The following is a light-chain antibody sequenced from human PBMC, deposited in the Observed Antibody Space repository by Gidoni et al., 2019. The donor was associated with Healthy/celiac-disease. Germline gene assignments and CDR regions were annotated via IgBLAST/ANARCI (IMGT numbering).Light chain of an antibody. J-gene: IGLJ2*01. CDR2: EVS. CDR1: SSDVGSYTL. CDR3: CSYAGSSTHVV. V-gene: IGLV2-23*02. Sequence: QSALTQPASVSGSPGQSITISCTGPSSDVGSYTLVSWYQQHPGKAPKLMIYEVSKRPSGVSNRFSGSKSGNTASLTISGLQAEDEADYYCCSYAGSSTHVVFGGGTKLTVL.